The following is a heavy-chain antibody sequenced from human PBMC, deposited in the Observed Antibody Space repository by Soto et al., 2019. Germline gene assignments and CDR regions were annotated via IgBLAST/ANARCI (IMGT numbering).Heavy chain of an antibody. D-gene: IGHD1-26*01. V-gene: IGHV4-61*02. CDR1: GGTISSSYYY. CDR2: IYSSGTT. CDR3: ARYRIVGTSYFDY. J-gene: IGHJ4*02. Sequence: SETLSLTCTVSGGTISSSYYYWGWIRQPAGKGLEWIGRIYSSGTTNYNPSLKSRVTMSVDTSKNQFSLRLSSVTAADTAVYYWARYRIVGTSYFDYWGQGTLVTVSS.